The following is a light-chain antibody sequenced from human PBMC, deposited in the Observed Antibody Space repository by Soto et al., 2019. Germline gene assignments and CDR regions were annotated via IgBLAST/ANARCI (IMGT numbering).Light chain of an antibody. CDR2: GAS. J-gene: IGKJ1*01. V-gene: IGKV3-20*01. CDR3: QQYGDSPDTDRWT. CDR1: QSVRSSS. Sequence: EIVLTQSPGTLSLSPGERASLSCRASQSVRSSSLAWYQQKPGQPPRLLIYGASSRATGIPDRFSGSGSVTDFTLTTSRLEPEDFAVYFCQQYGDSPDTDRWTFGPGTKVEIK.